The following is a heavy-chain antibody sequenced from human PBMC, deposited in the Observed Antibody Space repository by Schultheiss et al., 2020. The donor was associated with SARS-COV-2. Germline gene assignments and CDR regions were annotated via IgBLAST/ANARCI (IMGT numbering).Heavy chain of an antibody. J-gene: IGHJ6*02. V-gene: IGHV3-33*06. Sequence: GGSLRLSCAASGFTFSSYAMHWVRQAPGKGLEWVAVIWYDGSNKYYADSVKGRFTISRDNSKNTLYLQMNSLRAEDTAVYYCAKGDAYGDSFYGMDVWGQGTTVTVSS. D-gene: IGHD4-17*01. CDR3: AKGDAYGDSFYGMDV. CDR2: IWYDGSNK. CDR1: GFTFSSYA.